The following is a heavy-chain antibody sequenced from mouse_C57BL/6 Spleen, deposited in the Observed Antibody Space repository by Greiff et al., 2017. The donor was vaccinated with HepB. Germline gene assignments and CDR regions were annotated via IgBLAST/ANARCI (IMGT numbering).Heavy chain of an antibody. CDR3: ARWEGLLWAMDY. CDR1: GYTFTDYY. J-gene: IGHJ4*01. CDR2: INPYHGGT. V-gene: IGHV1-19*01. Sequence: EVKLMESGPVLVKPGASVKMSCKASGYTFTDYYMNWVKQSHGKSLEWIGVINPYHGGTSYNQKFKGNATLTVYKSSSTAYMELNSLTSEDSAVYYCARWEGLLWAMDYWGQGTPVTVSS. D-gene: IGHD2-3*01.